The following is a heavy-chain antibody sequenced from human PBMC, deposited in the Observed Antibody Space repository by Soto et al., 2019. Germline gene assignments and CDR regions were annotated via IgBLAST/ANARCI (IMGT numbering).Heavy chain of an antibody. CDR3: ARGGEWLRLPLPPRSGTDTTNNWFDP. CDR1: GYTFTGYY. Sequence: ASVKVSCTASGYTFTGYYMHWVRQAPGQGLEWMGWINPNSGGTNYAQKFQGWVTMTRDTSISTAYMELSRLRSDDTAVYYCARGGEWLRLPLPPRSGTDTTNNWFDPWGQGTLVTVSS. J-gene: IGHJ5*02. CDR2: INPNSGGT. V-gene: IGHV1-2*04. D-gene: IGHD5-12*01.